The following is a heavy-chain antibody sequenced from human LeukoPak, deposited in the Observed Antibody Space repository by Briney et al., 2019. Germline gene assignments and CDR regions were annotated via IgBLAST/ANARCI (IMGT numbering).Heavy chain of an antibody. Sequence: GGSLRLSCAASGFTFSSYSMNWVRQAPGKGLEWVSSISSSSSYIYYADSVKGRFTISRDNAKNSLYLQMNSLRAEDTAVYYCARDPLWSQPNQTFDYWGQGTLVTVSS. CDR2: ISSSSSYI. D-gene: IGHD3-10*01. CDR1: GFTFSSYS. CDR3: ARDPLWSQPNQTFDY. V-gene: IGHV3-21*01. J-gene: IGHJ4*02.